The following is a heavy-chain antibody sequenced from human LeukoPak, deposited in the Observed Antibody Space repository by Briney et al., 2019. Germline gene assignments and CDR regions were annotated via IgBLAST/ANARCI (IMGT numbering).Heavy chain of an antibody. Sequence: GGSLRLSCAASGFTFNNYAMSWVRQAPGKGLEWVSAISGNGRSTYYADSVRGRFTISRDNSKNTLYLQMNSLRVEDTAVYFCARDPGAFPYFFDYWGQGTLVTVSS. V-gene: IGHV3-23*01. J-gene: IGHJ4*02. D-gene: IGHD4/OR15-4a*01. CDR2: ISGNGRST. CDR1: GFTFNNYA. CDR3: ARDPGAFPYFFDY.